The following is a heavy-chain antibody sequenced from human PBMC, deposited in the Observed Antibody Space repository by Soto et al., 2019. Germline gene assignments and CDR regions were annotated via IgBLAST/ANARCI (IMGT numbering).Heavy chain of an antibody. V-gene: IGHV4-59*01. CDR2: IYYSGST. D-gene: IGHD5-12*01. J-gene: IGHJ4*02. CDR3: ARDGYTFFDY. Sequence: SETLSLTCTVSGGSISSYYWSWIRQPPGKGLEWIGYIYYSGSTNYNPSLKSRVTISVDTSKNQFSLKLSSVTAADTAVYYCARDGYTFFDYWGQGTLVTVSS. CDR1: GGSISSYY.